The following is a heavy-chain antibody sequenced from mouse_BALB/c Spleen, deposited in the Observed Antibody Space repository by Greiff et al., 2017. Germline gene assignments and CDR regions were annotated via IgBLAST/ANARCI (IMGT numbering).Heavy chain of an antibody. CDR1: GFTFSSYG. CDR3: ARQGYYDYDVDAMDY. Sequence: EVNLVESGGDLVKPGGSLKLSCAASGFTFSSYGMSWVRQTPDKRLEWVATISSGGSYTYYPDSVKGRFTISRDNAKNTLYLQMSSLKSEDTAMYYCARQGYYDYDVDAMDYWGQGTSVTVSS. V-gene: IGHV5-6*01. CDR2: ISSGGSYT. D-gene: IGHD2-4*01. J-gene: IGHJ4*01.